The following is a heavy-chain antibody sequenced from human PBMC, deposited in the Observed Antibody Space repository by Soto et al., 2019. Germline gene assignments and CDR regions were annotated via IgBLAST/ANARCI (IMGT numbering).Heavy chain of an antibody. CDR1: GFTFSSYA. J-gene: IGHJ4*02. CDR2: ISGSGGST. CDR3: AKEHYYDSSGYYFDY. D-gene: IGHD3-22*01. Sequence: PGGSLRLSCAASGFTFSSYAMSWVRQTPGKGLEWVSAISGSGGSTYYADSVKGRFTISRDNSKNTLYLQMNSLRAEDTAVYYCAKEHYYDSSGYYFDYWGQGTLVTVSS. V-gene: IGHV3-23*01.